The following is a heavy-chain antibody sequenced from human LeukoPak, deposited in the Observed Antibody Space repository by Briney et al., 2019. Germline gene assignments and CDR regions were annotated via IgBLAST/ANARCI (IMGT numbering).Heavy chain of an antibody. Sequence: ASVKVSCKASGYTLTGYYMHWVRQAPGQGLEWMGWINPNSGGTNYAQKFQGRVTMTRDTSISTAYMELSRLRSDDTAVYYCASSGHDSSGYFDYWGQGTLVTVSS. J-gene: IGHJ4*02. D-gene: IGHD3-22*01. V-gene: IGHV1-2*02. CDR1: GYTLTGYY. CDR3: ASSGHDSSGYFDY. CDR2: INPNSGGT.